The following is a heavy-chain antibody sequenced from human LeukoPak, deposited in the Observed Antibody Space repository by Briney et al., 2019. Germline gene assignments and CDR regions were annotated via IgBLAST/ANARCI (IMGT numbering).Heavy chain of an antibody. CDR2: MNPNSGNT. CDR1: GYTFTSYD. D-gene: IGHD6-13*01. Sequence: GASVKVSCKASGYTFTSYDINWVRQATGQGLEWMGWMNPNSGNTGYAQKFQGRVTMTRNTSISTAYMELSSLRSEDTAVYYCARAPPYSSSWDYYYYYGTDVWGQGTTVTVSS. CDR3: ARAPPYSSSWDYYYYYGTDV. V-gene: IGHV1-8*01. J-gene: IGHJ6*02.